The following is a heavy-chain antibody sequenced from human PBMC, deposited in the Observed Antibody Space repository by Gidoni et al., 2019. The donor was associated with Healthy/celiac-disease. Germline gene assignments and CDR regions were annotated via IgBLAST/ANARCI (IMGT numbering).Heavy chain of an antibody. J-gene: IGHJ6*02. CDR1: GFTFSSYA. D-gene: IGHD6-19*01. Sequence: EVQLVESGGGLVQPGGSLRLSCAASGFTFSSYAMSWVRQAPGKGLEWVSAISGSGGSTYYADSVKGRFTISRDNSKNTLYLQMNSLRAEDTAVYYCAKARSGWYSGAYGMDVWGQGTTVTVSS. CDR3: AKARSGWYSGAYGMDV. V-gene: IGHV3-23*04. CDR2: ISGSGGST.